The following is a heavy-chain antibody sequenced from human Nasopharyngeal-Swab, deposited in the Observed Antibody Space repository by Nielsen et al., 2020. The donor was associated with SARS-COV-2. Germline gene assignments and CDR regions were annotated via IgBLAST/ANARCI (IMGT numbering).Heavy chain of an antibody. CDR2: ITNGGIMT. D-gene: IGHD3-10*01. Sequence: GESLKISCAASGFTFTDYYMTWVRQAPGKGLEWVSYITNGGIMTYYADSVKGRFTMSRDNAKTSLYLQMNSLRVEDTAVYYCVRDLYYGFDHWGQGTLVTVSS. J-gene: IGHJ4*02. CDR1: GFTFTDYY. V-gene: IGHV3-11*04. CDR3: VRDLYYGFDH.